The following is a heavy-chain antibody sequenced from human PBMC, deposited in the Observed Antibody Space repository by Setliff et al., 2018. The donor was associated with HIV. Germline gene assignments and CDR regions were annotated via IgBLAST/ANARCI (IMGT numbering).Heavy chain of an antibody. CDR1: AFTFSSYG. V-gene: IGHV3-30*02. Sequence: PGGSLRLSCAASAFTFSSYGMHWVRQAPGKGLEWVAFIRYDDTYKFYADSVKGRFTISRDNSKNTLYLQMNSLRVVDTAVYFCARVTSSPGYFLDYWGQGTLVTVSS. D-gene: IGHD1-1*01. CDR3: ARVTSSPGYFLDY. J-gene: IGHJ4*02. CDR2: IRYDDTYK.